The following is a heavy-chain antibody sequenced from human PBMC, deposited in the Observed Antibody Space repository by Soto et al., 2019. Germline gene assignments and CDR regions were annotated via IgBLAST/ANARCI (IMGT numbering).Heavy chain of an antibody. J-gene: IGHJ4*02. D-gene: IGHD3-22*01. V-gene: IGHV1-3*01. CDR1: GYTFTTYP. CDR2: ISGGNDNI. Sequence: ASVKVSCKASGYTFTTYPMHWVRQAPGQRLEWMGWISGGNDNIEYSQKFQGRVTLTRDTSTSTVYMELSSLRSEDTAVYYCARDGYYYDRSGYLDYWGQGTLVTVSS. CDR3: ARDGYYYDRSGYLDY.